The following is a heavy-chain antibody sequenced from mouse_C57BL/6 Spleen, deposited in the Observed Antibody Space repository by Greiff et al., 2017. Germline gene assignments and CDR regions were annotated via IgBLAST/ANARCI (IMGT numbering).Heavy chain of an antibody. CDR2: ISSGGSYT. CDR3: ARQTITGTVLDY. Sequence: EVQVVESGGDLVKPGGSLKLSCAASGFTFSSYGMSWVRQTPDKRLEWVATISSGGSYTYYPDSVQGRFTISRDNAKNTLYLQMSRLKSEDTAMYYCARQTITGTVLDYWGQGTTLTVSS. J-gene: IGHJ2*01. V-gene: IGHV5-6*01. D-gene: IGHD4-1*01. CDR1: GFTFSSYG.